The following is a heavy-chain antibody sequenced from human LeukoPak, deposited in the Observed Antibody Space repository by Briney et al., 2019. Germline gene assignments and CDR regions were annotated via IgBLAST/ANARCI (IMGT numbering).Heavy chain of an antibody. CDR3: ARDGEYYYDSSGYYAIDY. D-gene: IGHD3-22*01. J-gene: IGHJ4*02. V-gene: IGHV3-21*01. CDR1: GFTFSAYT. CDR2: ISSSGTYI. Sequence: GGSLRLSCAASGFTFSAYTMNWVRQAPGKGLEWVSSISSSGTYIYYADSVKGRFTMSRDNAKNSLYLQMNSLIAEDTAVYYCARDGEYYYDSSGYYAIDYWGQGTLVTVSS.